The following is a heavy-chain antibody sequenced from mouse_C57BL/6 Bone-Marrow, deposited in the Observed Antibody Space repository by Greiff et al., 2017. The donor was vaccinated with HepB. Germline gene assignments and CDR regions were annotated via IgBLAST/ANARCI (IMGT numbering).Heavy chain of an antibody. J-gene: IGHJ2*01. Sequence: VQLQQSGAELVRPGTSVKVSCKASGYAFTNYLIEWVKQRPGQGLEWIGVINPGSGGTKYNEKFRGKATLTAAKSSSTAYMQLSSLTSEDSAVYFWARLWGFDYWGQGTTLTVSS. CDR1: GYAFTNYL. V-gene: IGHV1-54*01. CDR2: INPGSGGT. CDR3: ARLWGFDY. D-gene: IGHD1-1*02.